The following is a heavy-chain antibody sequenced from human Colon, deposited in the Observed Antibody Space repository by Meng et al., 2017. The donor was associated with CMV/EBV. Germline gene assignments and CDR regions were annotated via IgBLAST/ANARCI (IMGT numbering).Heavy chain of an antibody. CDR1: GYSFTNYW. V-gene: IGHV5-51*01. J-gene: IGHJ6*02. Sequence: GESLKISCQGSGYSFTNYWIGWVRQMPGIGLEWMGIIYPDDSETRYSPSFQGQVTISVDKSTTTAYLQWTSLKASDTAMYYCASPTSDFYYYGMDVWGQGTTVTVSS. CDR3: ASPTSDFYYYGMDV. CDR2: IYPDDSET.